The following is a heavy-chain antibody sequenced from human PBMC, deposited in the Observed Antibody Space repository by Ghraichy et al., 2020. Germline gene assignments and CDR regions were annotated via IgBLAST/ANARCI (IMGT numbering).Heavy chain of an antibody. CDR3: AKGGTFGVILSHFDY. J-gene: IGHJ4*02. CDR2: ISGSDGST. Sequence: GVLNISCAASGFTFSSYGMSWVRQAPGKGLEWVSAISGSDGSTSYADSVKGRFTISRDNSKNTLYLQMNSLRAEDTAVYYCAKGGTFGVILSHFDYWGQGTLVTVSS. V-gene: IGHV3-23*01. D-gene: IGHD3-3*01. CDR1: GFTFSSYG.